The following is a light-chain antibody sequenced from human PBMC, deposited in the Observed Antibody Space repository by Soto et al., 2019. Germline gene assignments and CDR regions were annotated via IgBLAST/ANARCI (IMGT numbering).Light chain of an antibody. CDR3: QQYNYWPPT. V-gene: IGKV3-15*01. CDR1: QSVGSN. Sequence: EMVMTQSPATLSVSPGERATLSCRASQSVGSNLAWYQQKPGQAPRLLIYGASTRATGIPARFSGSGSGTEFTPTFSSLQSEDFAVYYCQQYNYWPPTFGQGTKVEIK. J-gene: IGKJ1*01. CDR2: GAS.